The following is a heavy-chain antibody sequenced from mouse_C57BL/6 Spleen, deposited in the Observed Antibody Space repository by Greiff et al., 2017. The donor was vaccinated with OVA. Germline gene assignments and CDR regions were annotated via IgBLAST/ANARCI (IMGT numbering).Heavy chain of an antibody. CDR1: GYTFTSYW. Sequence: QVQLQQPGAELVMPGASVKLSCKASGYTFTSYWMHWVKQRPGQGLEWIGEIDPSDSYTNYNQKFKGKSTLTVDKSSSTAYMQLSSLTSEDSAVYYCASSEVYYGNSGAMDYWGQGTSDTVSS. CDR2: IDPSDSYT. CDR3: ASSEVYYGNSGAMDY. V-gene: IGHV1-69*01. J-gene: IGHJ4*01. D-gene: IGHD2-1*01.